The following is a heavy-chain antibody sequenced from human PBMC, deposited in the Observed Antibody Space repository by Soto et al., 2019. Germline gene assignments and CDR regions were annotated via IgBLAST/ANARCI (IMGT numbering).Heavy chain of an antibody. CDR1: GFTVSSNY. Sequence: GGSLRLSCAASGFTVSSNYMSLVRQAPGKGLEWVSVIYSGGSTYYADSVKGRFTISRDNSKNTLYLQMNSLRAEDTAVYYCARGLYGSGSYYKHWGQGTLVTVSS. D-gene: IGHD3-10*01. CDR2: IYSGGST. V-gene: IGHV3-53*01. J-gene: IGHJ4*02. CDR3: ARGLYGSGSYYKH.